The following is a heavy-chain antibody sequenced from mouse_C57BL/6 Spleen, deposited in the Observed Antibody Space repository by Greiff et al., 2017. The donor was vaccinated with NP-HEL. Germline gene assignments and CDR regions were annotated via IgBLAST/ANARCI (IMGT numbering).Heavy chain of an antibody. Sequence: EVHLVESEGGLVQPGRSMKLSCTASGFTFSDYYMAWVRQVPEKGLEWVANINYDGSSTYYLDSLKSRFIISRDNAKNILYLQMSSLKSEDTATYYCARGPYSYGSSYVFDYWGQGTTLTVSS. CDR1: GFTFSDYY. D-gene: IGHD1-1*01. V-gene: IGHV5-16*01. CDR3: ARGPYSYGSSYVFDY. J-gene: IGHJ2*01. CDR2: INYDGSST.